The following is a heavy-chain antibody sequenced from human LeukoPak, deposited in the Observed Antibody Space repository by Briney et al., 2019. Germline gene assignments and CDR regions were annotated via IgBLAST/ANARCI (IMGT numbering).Heavy chain of an antibody. CDR1: GFTFSNSV. CDR2: IWFDGTEK. J-gene: IGHJ3*01. Sequence: GGFLRLSCAASGFTFSNSVMHWVRQAPGKGLEWVAIIWFDGTEKYYADSVKGRFTISRDNSKDALYLQMDSLGAEDTAFYYCARAQPTSSWTGFNVWGQGTMVTVSS. D-gene: IGHD6-13*01. CDR3: ARAQPTSSWTGFNV. V-gene: IGHV3-33*01.